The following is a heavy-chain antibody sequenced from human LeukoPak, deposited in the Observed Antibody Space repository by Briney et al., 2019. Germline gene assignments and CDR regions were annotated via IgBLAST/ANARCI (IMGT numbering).Heavy chain of an antibody. CDR1: RFTFSSYA. CDR2: VSGSGTST. D-gene: IGHD6-19*01. V-gene: IGHV3-23*01. J-gene: IGHJ4*02. CDR3: AKDQGSSVAGNLDY. Sequence: GGSLRLSCAASRFTFSSYAMSWVRQAPGKGLEWVSAVSGSGTSTYYADSVKGRFTISRDNSKNTLYLQMNSLRAEDTAVYYCAKDQGSSVAGNLDYWGQGTLVTVSS.